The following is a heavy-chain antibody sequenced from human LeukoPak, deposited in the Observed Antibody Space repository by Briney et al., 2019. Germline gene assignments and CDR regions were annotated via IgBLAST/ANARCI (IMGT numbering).Heavy chain of an antibody. J-gene: IGHJ6*02. V-gene: IGHV3-13*04. CDR1: GFTFSSYD. CDR2: IGSAGDT. D-gene: IGHD3-10*01. Sequence: PGGSLRLPCAASGFTFSSYDMHWVRQATGKGLEWVSGIGSAGDTYYPGSVKGRFTISRESAKNSLYLQMNSLRAGDTAVYYCARQLWFGEKYGMDVWGQGTTVTVSS. CDR3: ARQLWFGEKYGMDV.